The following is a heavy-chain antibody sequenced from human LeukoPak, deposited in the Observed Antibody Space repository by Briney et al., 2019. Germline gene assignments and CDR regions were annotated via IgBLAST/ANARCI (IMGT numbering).Heavy chain of an antibody. CDR2: ITNSGNTK. CDR1: GFTFSSYA. J-gene: IGHJ4*02. Sequence: PGGSLRLSCAASGFTFSSYAMSWVRQAPGKGLEWISYITNSGNTKFYGDSVKGRFTIFRDNAKNSLYLQMNSLRAEDTAVYYCARADPDFGDVYDHWGQGTLVTVSS. D-gene: IGHD4-17*01. CDR3: ARADPDFGDVYDH. V-gene: IGHV3-48*04.